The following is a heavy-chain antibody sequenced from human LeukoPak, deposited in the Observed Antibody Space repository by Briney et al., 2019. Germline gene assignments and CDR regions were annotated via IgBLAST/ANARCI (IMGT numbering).Heavy chain of an antibody. Sequence: PSETLSLTCAVSGGSISSSNWWSWVRQPPGKGLEWIGEIYHSGSTNYNPSLKSRVTISVDKSKNQFSLKLSSVTAADTAVYYCARGSSGSLGGYSLGYWGQGTLVTVSS. V-gene: IGHV4-4*02. CDR1: GGSISSSNW. CDR2: IYHSGST. CDR3: ARGSSGSLGGYSLGY. J-gene: IGHJ4*02. D-gene: IGHD3-10*01.